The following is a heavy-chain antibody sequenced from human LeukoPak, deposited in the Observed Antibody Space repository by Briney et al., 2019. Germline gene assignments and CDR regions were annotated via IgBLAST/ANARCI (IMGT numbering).Heavy chain of an antibody. CDR1: GFTFSSYA. J-gene: IGHJ4*02. CDR2: ISYDGSNK. CDR3: ARSVATIPDFDY. Sequence: GGSLRLSCAASGFTFSSYAMSWVRQAPGKGLEWVAVISYDGSNKYYADSVKGRFTISRDNSKNTLYLQMNSLRAEDTAVYYCARSVATIPDFDYWGQGTLVTVSS. V-gene: IGHV3-30-3*01. D-gene: IGHD5-12*01.